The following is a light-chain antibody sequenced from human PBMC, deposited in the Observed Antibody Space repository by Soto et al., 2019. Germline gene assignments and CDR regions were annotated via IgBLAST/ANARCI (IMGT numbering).Light chain of an antibody. Sequence: PSTLSGSLGDRVTITCRASQTISSWLAWYQQKPGKAPKLLIYKASTLKSGVPSRFRGSGSGTDFTLTISSLQPEDFATYSCQQARSLPITFGQGTRLEIK. CDR3: QQARSLPIT. CDR2: KAS. V-gene: IGKV1-5*03. CDR1: QTISSW. J-gene: IGKJ5*01.